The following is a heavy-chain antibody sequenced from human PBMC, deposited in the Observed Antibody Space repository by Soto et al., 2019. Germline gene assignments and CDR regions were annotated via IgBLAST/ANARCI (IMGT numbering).Heavy chain of an antibody. CDR3: ARRQISPPTRGAASARGGRDV. V-gene: IGHV3-33*01. D-gene: IGHD6-13*01. CDR1: GFNFNNYG. J-gene: IGHJ6*02. Sequence: QPGGSLRLSCAASGFNFNNYGMHWVRQAPGKGLEWVAVIWNDGNGYYYANSVKGRFTISRDNSKNTLFLQMSSLRAEDTAVYYCARRQISPPTRGAASARGGRDVWGQGTTVTVSS. CDR2: IWNDGNGY.